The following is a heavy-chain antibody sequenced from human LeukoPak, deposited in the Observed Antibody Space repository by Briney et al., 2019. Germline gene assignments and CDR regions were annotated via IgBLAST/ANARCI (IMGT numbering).Heavy chain of an antibody. CDR2: IIPILGIA. CDR1: GGTFSSYA. J-gene: IGHJ4*02. V-gene: IGHV1-69*04. Sequence: ASVKVSCKASGGTFSSYAISWVRQAPGQGLEWMGRIIPILGIANYAQKLQGRVTMTTDTSTSTAYMELRSLRSDDTAVYYCARAQGYCSSTSCSYFDYWGQGTLVTVSS. D-gene: IGHD2-2*01. CDR3: ARAQGYCSSTSCSYFDY.